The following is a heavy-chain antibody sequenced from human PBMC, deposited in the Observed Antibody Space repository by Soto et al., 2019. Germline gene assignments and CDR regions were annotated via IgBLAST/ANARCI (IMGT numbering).Heavy chain of an antibody. D-gene: IGHD2-15*01. CDR3: AVGIEGRLFDA. CDR1: GFSLTTTGVG. Sequence: QISLKESGPALVKPTQTLTLTCSFSGFSLTTTGVGVGWIRQPPGKALEWLALIYWDDDERYNPSLKNRLTMTKHTSTNVVVLTITNVDPVDTATYYGAVGIEGRLFDAWGQGTLVSVSS. CDR2: IYWDDDE. J-gene: IGHJ4*02. V-gene: IGHV2-5*02.